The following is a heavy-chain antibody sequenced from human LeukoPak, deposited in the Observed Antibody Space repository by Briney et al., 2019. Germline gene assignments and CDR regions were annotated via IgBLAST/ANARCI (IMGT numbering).Heavy chain of an antibody. V-gene: IGHV3-23*01. J-gene: IGHJ4*02. CDR1: GFTFSSYA. CDR3: AKAYYYDSSGYLVPYYFDY. CDR2: ISGSGGST. D-gene: IGHD3-22*01. Sequence: GGSLRLSCAASGFTFSSYAMSWVRQAPGKGLEWVSAISGSGGSTYYADSVKGRFTISRDNSKNTLYLRMNSLRAEDTAVYYCAKAYYYDSSGYLVPYYFDYWGQGTLVTVSS.